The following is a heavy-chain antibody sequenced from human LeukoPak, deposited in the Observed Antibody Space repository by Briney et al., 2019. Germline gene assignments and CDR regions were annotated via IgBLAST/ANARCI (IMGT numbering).Heavy chain of an antibody. CDR3: ARETSSSPDY. V-gene: IGHV4-39*07. CDR2: IYYSGST. CDR1: GGCVSSSTYY. D-gene: IGHD6-6*01. J-gene: IGHJ4*02. Sequence: SETLSLTCTVSGGCVSSSTYYWGWIRQPPGKGLEWIGSIYYSGSTYYNPSLKSRVTISLDTPRNQFSLKLSSVTAADTAMYYCARETSSSPDYWGQGTLVTVSS.